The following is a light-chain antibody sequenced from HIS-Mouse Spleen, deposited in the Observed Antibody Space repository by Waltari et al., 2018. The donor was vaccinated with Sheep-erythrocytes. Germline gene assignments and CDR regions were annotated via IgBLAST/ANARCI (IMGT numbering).Light chain of an antibody. V-gene: IGLV2-23*01. CDR3: CSYAGSSTPWV. Sequence: QSALPQPASVSGSPGQAITISCTGTSSDVGSYNLVSWYQQHPGKAPKRMIYEGSKRPSGVSNRFSGAESGDTASLTISGRQAEDEADYYCCSYAGSSTPWVFGGGTKLTVL. CDR1: SSDVGSYNL. CDR2: EGS. J-gene: IGLJ3*02.